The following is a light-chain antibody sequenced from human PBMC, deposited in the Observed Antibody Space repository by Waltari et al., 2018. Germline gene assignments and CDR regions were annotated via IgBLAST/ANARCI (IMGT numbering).Light chain of an antibody. CDR3: QQSYSSPWT. J-gene: IGKJ1*01. CDR2: KAS. Sequence: DIQMTQSPSTLSASVGDRVTITCRASENVNTALAWYQLKPGQAPKLLIYKASNLEGWVPTRFSGSGSGTDFTLTISSLQPEDAATYYCQQSYSSPWTFGLGTKVEIK. CDR1: ENVNTA. V-gene: IGKV1-5*03.